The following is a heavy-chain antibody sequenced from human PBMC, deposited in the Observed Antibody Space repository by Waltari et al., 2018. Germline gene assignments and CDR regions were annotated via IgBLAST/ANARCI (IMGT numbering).Heavy chain of an antibody. D-gene: IGHD5-12*01. CDR3: AREEMATITCFDY. J-gene: IGHJ4*02. CDR2: IKQDGSEK. Sequence: EVQLVESGGGLVQPGGSLRLSCAASGFTFSSSWLSWVRQAPGKGLEWVANIKQDGSEKYYGDSVKGRFTISRDNAKNSLYLQMNSLRAEDTAVYYCAREEMATITCFDYWGQGTLVTVSS. CDR1: GFTFSSSW. V-gene: IGHV3-7*03.